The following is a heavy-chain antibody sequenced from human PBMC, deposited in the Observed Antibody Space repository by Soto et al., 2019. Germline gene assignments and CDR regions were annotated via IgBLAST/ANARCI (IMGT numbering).Heavy chain of an antibody. CDR2: INPSGGST. CDR3: ARPLTLDYYYGMDV. V-gene: IGHV1-46*01. J-gene: IGHJ6*02. CDR1: GYTFSSYA. D-gene: IGHD3-9*01. Sequence: ASVKVSCKASGYTFSSYAMHWVRQAPGQRLEWMGIINPSGGSTSYAQKFQGRVTMTRDTSTSTVYMELSSLRSEDTAVYYCARPLTLDYYYGMDVWGQGTTVTVSS.